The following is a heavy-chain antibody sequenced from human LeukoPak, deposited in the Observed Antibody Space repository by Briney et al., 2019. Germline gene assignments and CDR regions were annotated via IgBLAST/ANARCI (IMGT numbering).Heavy chain of an antibody. CDR1: GGSISRYY. J-gene: IGHJ5*02. Sequence: SETLSLACTVSGGSISRYYWSWIRQPPGKGLEWIGYIYYSGGTNYNPSLKSRVTISVDTSKNQFSLKLSSVTAADTAVYYCARGRLSKRYWFDPWGQGTLVTVSS. CDR2: IYYSGGT. V-gene: IGHV4-59*08. D-gene: IGHD6-25*01. CDR3: ARGRLSKRYWFDP.